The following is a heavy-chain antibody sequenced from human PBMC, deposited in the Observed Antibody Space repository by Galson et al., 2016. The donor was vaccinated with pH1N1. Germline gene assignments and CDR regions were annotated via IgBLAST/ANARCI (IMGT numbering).Heavy chain of an antibody. CDR2: LSGSGSST. J-gene: IGHJ3*02. V-gene: IGHV3-23*01. Sequence: SLRLSCAASGFTFDDYAMHWVRQAPWKGLEWVSTLSGSGSSTYYGDSVRGRFTISRDNSKNTLYLQMNTLKVDDTAVYYCAKDYRESTSSARAFDIWGQGTLVTVSS. D-gene: IGHD2/OR15-2a*01. CDR1: GFTFDDYA. CDR3: AKDYRESTSSARAFDI.